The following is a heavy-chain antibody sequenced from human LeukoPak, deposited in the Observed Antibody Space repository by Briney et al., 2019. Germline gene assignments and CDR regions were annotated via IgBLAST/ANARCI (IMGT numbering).Heavy chain of an antibody. Sequence: GESLKISCKGSGYSFTTDWIGWVRLMPGKGLEWMGIIYPVDSDTRYSPSFQGQVTISADKSINTAYLEWSSLKASDTAIYYCARQGAAGKYYYYYMDVWGKGTTVTVSS. CDR2: IYPVDSDT. V-gene: IGHV5-51*01. D-gene: IGHD6-13*01. CDR1: GYSFTTDW. J-gene: IGHJ6*03. CDR3: ARQGAAGKYYYYYMDV.